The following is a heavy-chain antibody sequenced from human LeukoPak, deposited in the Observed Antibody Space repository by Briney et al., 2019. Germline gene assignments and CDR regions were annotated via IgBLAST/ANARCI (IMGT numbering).Heavy chain of an antibody. CDR3: ARGLVGATSWFDP. V-gene: IGHV1-2*06. CDR1: GYTFTGYY. Sequence: ASVKVSCKASGYTFTGYYTHWVRQAPGQGLEWMGRINPNSGGTNYAQKFQGRVTMTRDTSISTAYMELSRLRSDDTAVYYCARGLVGATSWFDPWGQGTLVTVSS. CDR2: INPNSGGT. D-gene: IGHD1-26*01. J-gene: IGHJ5*02.